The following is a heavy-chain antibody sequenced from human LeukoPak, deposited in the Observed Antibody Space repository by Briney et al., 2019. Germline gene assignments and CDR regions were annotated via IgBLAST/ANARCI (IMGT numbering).Heavy chain of an antibody. CDR3: ARHDCSGGSRYPTLDDAFDI. D-gene: IGHD2-15*01. V-gene: IGHV3-48*04. Sequence: GGSLRLSCAASGFTFSSYSMNWVRQAPGKGLEWVSYISSSSSTIYYADSVKGRFTISRDNAKNSLYLQMNSLRAEDTAVYYCARHDCSGGSRYPTLDDAFDIWGQGTMVTVSS. CDR2: ISSSSSTI. CDR1: GFTFSSYS. J-gene: IGHJ3*02.